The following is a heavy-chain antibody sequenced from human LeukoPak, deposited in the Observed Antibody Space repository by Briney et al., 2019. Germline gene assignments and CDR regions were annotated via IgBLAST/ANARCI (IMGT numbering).Heavy chain of an antibody. CDR1: GYSFSTYW. CDR2: IYPADSDT. V-gene: IGHV5-51*01. D-gene: IGHD6-19*01. Sequence: GESLKISCKGSGYSFSTYWIGWVRQMPGKGLEWMGIIYPADSDTKYSPSFQGQVTISADKSISTAYLQWSSLKASDTAMYYCARSRIAVAGNADFDYWGQGTLVTVSS. J-gene: IGHJ4*02. CDR3: ARSRIAVAGNADFDY.